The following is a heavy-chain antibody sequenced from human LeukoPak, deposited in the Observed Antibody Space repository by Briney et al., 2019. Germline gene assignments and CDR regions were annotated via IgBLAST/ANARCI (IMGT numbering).Heavy chain of an antibody. CDR2: ISSSSSYI. CDR3: ARDFQESYYMDV. V-gene: IGHV3-21*01. Sequence: GGSPRLSCAASGFTFSSYSMNWVRQAPGKGLEWVSSISSSSSYIYYADSVKGRFTISRDNAKNSLYLQMNSLRAEDTAVYYCARDFQESYYMDVWGKGTTVTISS. J-gene: IGHJ6*03. D-gene: IGHD5-24*01. CDR1: GFTFSSYS.